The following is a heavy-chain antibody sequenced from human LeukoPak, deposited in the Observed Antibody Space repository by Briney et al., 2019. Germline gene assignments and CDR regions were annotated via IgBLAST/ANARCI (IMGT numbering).Heavy chain of an antibody. Sequence: PGGSLRLSCAASGFTFSDHYMDWVRQAPGKGLEWVGRTRNKANSYTTEYAASVKGRFTILRDDSKNSLYLQMNSLKTEDTAVYYCARGKYYFDYWGQGTLVTVSS. CDR3: ARGKYYFDY. CDR2: TRNKANSYTT. CDR1: GFTFSDHY. V-gene: IGHV3-72*01. J-gene: IGHJ4*02.